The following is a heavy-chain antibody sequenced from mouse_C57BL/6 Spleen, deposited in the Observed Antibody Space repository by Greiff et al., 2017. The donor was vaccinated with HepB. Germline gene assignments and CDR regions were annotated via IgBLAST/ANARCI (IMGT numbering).Heavy chain of an antibody. Sequence: ESGPGLVKPSQSLSLTCSVTGYSITSGYYWNWIRQFPGNKLEWMGYISYDGSNNYNPSLKNRISITRDTSKNQFFLKLNSVTTEDTATYYCARGGDYYGSSDYWGQGTTLTVSS. CDR3: ARGGDYYGSSDY. J-gene: IGHJ2*01. D-gene: IGHD1-1*01. CDR2: ISYDGSN. V-gene: IGHV3-6*01. CDR1: GYSITSGYY.